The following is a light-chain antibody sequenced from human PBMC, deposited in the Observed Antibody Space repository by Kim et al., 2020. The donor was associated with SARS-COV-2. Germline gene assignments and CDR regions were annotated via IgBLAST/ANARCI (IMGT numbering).Light chain of an antibody. Sequence: ATINCKSSQSVLYHSNNKNYLAWYQQKPRQPPKLLIYWASTRESGVPDRFSGSGSGTDFTLTISSLQAEDVAVYYCQQYLTTPLTFGGGTKVDIK. CDR1: QSVLYHSNNKNY. J-gene: IGKJ4*01. CDR2: WAS. V-gene: IGKV4-1*01. CDR3: QQYLTTPLT.